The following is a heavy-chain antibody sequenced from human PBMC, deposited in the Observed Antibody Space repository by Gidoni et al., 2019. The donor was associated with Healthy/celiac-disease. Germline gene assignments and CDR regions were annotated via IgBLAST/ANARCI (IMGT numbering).Heavy chain of an antibody. J-gene: IGHJ5*02. D-gene: IGHD4-4*01. CDR2: ISGSGGST. CDR3: AKEPYDYSNSNWFDP. V-gene: IGHV3-23*01. Sequence: EVQLLESGGGLVQPGGSLRPSCAASGFTFSSYAMSWVRQFPGKELEWVSAISGSGGSTYYADSVKGRFTISRDNSKNTLYLQMNSLRAEDTAVYYCAKEPYDYSNSNWFDPWGQGTLVTVSS. CDR1: GFTFSSYA.